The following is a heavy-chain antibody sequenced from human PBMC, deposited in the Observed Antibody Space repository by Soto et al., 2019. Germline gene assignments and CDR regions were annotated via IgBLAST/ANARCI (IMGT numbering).Heavy chain of an antibody. J-gene: IGHJ4*02. V-gene: IGHV1-69*06. Sequence: SKASARTFSSNPISWMRHARGQGLEWMGGTIPTFGAGSYAQRFQGRLTITADKSTNTAYMELSSLRPEDTAVYYCARRQTSGYNRYFDSWGQGTLVTVS. D-gene: IGHD5-12*01. CDR3: ARRQTSGYNRYFDS. CDR1: ARTFSSNP. CDR2: TIPTFGAG.